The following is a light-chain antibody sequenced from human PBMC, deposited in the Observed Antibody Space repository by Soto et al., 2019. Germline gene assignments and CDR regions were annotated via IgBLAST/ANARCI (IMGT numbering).Light chain of an antibody. Sequence: EIVLTQSQGTLSLSPGERATLSCRASQSFTSTSLAWYQQKPGKAPRLLISGASRRAAGIPDRFSGSGSGTDCTLTISRLESEDIAVYYCQQYDSSPRTFGQGTRVEIK. V-gene: IGKV3-20*01. CDR2: GAS. CDR1: QSFTSTS. J-gene: IGKJ1*01. CDR3: QQYDSSPRT.